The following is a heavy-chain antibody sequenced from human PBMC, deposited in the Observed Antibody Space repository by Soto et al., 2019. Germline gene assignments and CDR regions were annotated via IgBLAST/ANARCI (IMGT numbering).Heavy chain of an antibody. CDR2: VNAGNGNT. J-gene: IGHJ4*02. V-gene: IGHV1-3*05. Sequence: QVQLVQSGAEEKKPGASVKVSCKASGYTFTNYAIHWVRQAPGQRLEWMGWVNAGNGNTKFSQNFQDRVTSTRDTSASTAYMELSSLRSEDTAMYFCARGIWSGHSVAYYLDYWGQGTLVTVSS. CDR1: GYTFTNYA. CDR3: ARGIWSGHSVAYYLDY. D-gene: IGHD3-3*01.